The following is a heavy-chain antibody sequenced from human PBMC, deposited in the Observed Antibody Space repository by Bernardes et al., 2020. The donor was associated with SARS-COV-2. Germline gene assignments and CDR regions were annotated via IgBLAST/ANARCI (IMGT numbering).Heavy chain of an antibody. CDR3: GKRDVAAGNWYFDL. V-gene: IGHV3-74*01. D-gene: IGHD6-13*01. CDR1: GFTFRSSW. Sequence: VGSLRLSCAASGFTFRSSWMHWVRQAPGKGLVWVSRINPDGTTINYADSVKGRFTISRDNGKNTLYLQMNSLRAEDTAVYYCGKRDVAAGNWYFDLWGHGTLVTVSS. J-gene: IGHJ2*01. CDR2: INPDGTTI.